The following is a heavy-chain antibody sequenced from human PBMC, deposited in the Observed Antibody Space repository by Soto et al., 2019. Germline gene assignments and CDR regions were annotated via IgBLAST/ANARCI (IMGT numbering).Heavy chain of an antibody. D-gene: IGHD3-3*01. Sequence: GGSLRLSCAASGFTFSSYAMSWVRQAPGKGLEWVSAISGSGGSTYCADSVKGRFTISRDSSKNTLYLQMNSLRAEDTAMYYCARLRPPEYDFWSGYPADYYGMDVWGQGTTVTVSS. CDR2: ISGSGGST. V-gene: IGHV3-23*01. CDR1: GFTFSSYA. J-gene: IGHJ6*02. CDR3: ARLRPPEYDFWSGYPADYYGMDV.